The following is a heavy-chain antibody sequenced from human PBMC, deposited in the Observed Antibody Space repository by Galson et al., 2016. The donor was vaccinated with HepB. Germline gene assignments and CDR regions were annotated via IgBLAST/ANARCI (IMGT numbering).Heavy chain of an antibody. V-gene: IGHV3-72*01. Sequence: SLRLSCAASGYTSSDHYMDWVRQATGKGLEWVGRTRNRRNSFITEYAASVRGRFTISRDDSKNSVCLQMNSLKTEDTAVYYCVRWVSGAADYWGQGALVTVSS. CDR3: VRWVSGAADY. CDR1: GYTSSDHY. CDR2: TRNRRNSFIT. J-gene: IGHJ4*02. D-gene: IGHD5/OR15-5a*01.